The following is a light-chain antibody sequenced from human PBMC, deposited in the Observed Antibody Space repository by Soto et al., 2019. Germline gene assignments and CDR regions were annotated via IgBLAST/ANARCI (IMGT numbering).Light chain of an antibody. CDR2: AAS. CDR1: QGVSSY. Sequence: IQLTQSPSSLSASVGDRVTISCRASQGVSSYLAWYQQKPGKAPKLLIYAASTLQSGVPSRFSGSGAWTDFTLTISSLRPEDVATYYCQQLNSYPPLTFGQGTKVEIK. V-gene: IGKV1-9*01. CDR3: QQLNSYPPLT. J-gene: IGKJ1*01.